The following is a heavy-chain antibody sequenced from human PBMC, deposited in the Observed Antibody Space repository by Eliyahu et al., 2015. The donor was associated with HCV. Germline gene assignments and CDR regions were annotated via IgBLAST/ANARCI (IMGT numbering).Heavy chain of an antibody. CDR1: GFTLSTFS. J-gene: IGHJ3*02. V-gene: IGHV3-21*01. D-gene: IGHD4/OR15-4a*01. Sequence: EVQVVESGGGLVKPGGSLRLSCATSGFTLSTFSMNWVRQAPGKGLEWVSSISSISDFIYYADSVKGRFTISRDNAKNSLYLQMNSLRAEDTAVYYCARDNYGANFDAFDIWGQGTMVTVSS. CDR3: ARDNYGANFDAFDI. CDR2: ISSISDFI.